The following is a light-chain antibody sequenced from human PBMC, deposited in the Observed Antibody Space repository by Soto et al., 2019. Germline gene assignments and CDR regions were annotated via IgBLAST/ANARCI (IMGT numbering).Light chain of an antibody. CDR3: GTWDSSLSAGV. CDR2: DNN. J-gene: IGLJ2*01. V-gene: IGLV1-51*01. CDR1: SSNIGNNY. Sequence: QSVLTQPPSVSAAPGQKVTIPCSGSSSNIGNNYVSWYQQLPGTAPKLLIYDNNKRPSGIPDRFSGSKSGTSATLGITGLQTGDEAGYYCGTWDSSLSAGVFGGGTKLTVL.